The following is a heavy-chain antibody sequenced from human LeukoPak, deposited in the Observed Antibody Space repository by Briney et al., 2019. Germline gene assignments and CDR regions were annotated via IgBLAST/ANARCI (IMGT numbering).Heavy chain of an antibody. J-gene: IGHJ4*02. CDR1: GYTFTGYY. CDR2: INPNSGGT. V-gene: IGHV1-2*02. D-gene: IGHD6-13*01. Sequence: ASVKVSCKASGYTFTGYYMHWVRQAPGQGLEWMGWINPNSGGTNYAQKFQGRVTMTRDTSISTAYMELSRLRSEDTAVYYCARAPLKAAAGINWGQGTLVTVSS. CDR3: ARAPLKAAAGIN.